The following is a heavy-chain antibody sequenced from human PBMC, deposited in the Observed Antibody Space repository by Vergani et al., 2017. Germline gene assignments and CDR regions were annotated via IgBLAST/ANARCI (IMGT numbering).Heavy chain of an antibody. J-gene: IGHJ4*02. V-gene: IGHV4-59*08. D-gene: IGHD2-8*02. CDR2: IYYSGST. CDR1: GGSISSYY. Sequence: QVQLQESGPGLVKPSETLSLTCTVSGGSISSYYWSWIRQPPGTGLEWIGYIYYSGSTNYNPSLKSRVTISVDTSKNQFSLKLSSVTAADTAVYYGARQTGGGIQGYFDYWGQGTLVTVSS. CDR3: ARQTGGGIQGYFDY.